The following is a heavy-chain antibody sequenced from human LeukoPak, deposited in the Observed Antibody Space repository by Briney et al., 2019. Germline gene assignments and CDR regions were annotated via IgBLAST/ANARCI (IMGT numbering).Heavy chain of an antibody. D-gene: IGHD3-10*01. CDR1: GGSINFYY. CDR2: IYSTGST. CDR3: ARGYGSGSHYPY. Sequence: SETLSLTCTVSGGSINFYYWSWIRQPAGKGLEWIGRIYSTGSTNYSPSLKSRVTMSVDKSKNQFSLNLSSVTAADTAVYFCARGYGSGSHYPYWGQGTLVTVSS. V-gene: IGHV4-4*07. J-gene: IGHJ4*02.